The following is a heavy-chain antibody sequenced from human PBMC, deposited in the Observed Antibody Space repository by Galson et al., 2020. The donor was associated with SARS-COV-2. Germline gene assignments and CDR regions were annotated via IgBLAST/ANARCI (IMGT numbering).Heavy chain of an antibody. CDR3: AKSDVSCRCGSCLSH. V-gene: IGHV6-1*01. D-gene: IGHD2-15*01. Sequence: SQTLSLPCSISGDSVSSDIAAWNWIRQSPSRGLEWLGRTYFRSKWYNDYAVSVQSRISINPDTSKTQLSLHLNSVTPEDTAVYYCAKSDVSCRCGSCLSHWGQGTLVTVSS. J-gene: IGHJ4*02. CDR2: TYFRSKWYN. CDR1: GDSVSSDIAA.